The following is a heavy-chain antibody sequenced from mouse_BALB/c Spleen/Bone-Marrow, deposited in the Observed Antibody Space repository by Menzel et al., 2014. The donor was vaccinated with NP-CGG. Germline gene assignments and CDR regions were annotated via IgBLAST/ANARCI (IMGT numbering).Heavy chain of an antibody. Sequence: VQLQQSGPELAKPGASVKISCNASGYAFSSSWMNWVKQRPGQGLEWIGRIYPGDGDTNYNGKFKGKATLTADKSSSTAYMQLSSLTSVDSAVYFCARDYYGSSYDYWGQGTTLTVSS. CDR2: IYPGDGDT. V-gene: IGHV1-82*01. CDR3: ARDYYGSSYDY. D-gene: IGHD1-1*01. J-gene: IGHJ2*01. CDR1: GYAFSSSW.